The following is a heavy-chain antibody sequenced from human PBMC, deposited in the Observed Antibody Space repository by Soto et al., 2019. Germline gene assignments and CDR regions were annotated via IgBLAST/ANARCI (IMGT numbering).Heavy chain of an antibody. CDR3: ASSQPELEYYYYDMVV. J-gene: IGHJ6*02. Sequence: PSESLSLTCTVSGGSISSGGYYWSWIRQHPGKGLEWIGYTYYSGSTYYNPSLKRRVTVSVGTAKNQSSLKLSSVTAADTAVFYCASSQPELEYYYYDMVVWGQGTTVTVSS. V-gene: IGHV4-31*03. CDR1: GGSISSGGYY. CDR2: TYYSGST. D-gene: IGHD1-7*01.